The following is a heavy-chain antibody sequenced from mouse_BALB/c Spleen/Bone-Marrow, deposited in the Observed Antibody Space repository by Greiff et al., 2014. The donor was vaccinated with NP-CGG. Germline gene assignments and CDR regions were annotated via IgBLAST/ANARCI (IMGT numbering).Heavy chain of an antibody. V-gene: IGHV14-3*02. Sequence: DVQLQESGAELAKPGASVKLSCTASGFNIKDTYMHWVKQRPEQGLEWIGRIDPANGDTKYDPKFQGKATITADTSSNTAYLQLSSLTSEDTAVYYCTKPSFYYGSSHWYFDVWGAGTTVTVSS. J-gene: IGHJ1*01. CDR1: GFNIKDTY. D-gene: IGHD1-1*01. CDR3: TKPSFYYGSSHWYFDV. CDR2: IDPANGDT.